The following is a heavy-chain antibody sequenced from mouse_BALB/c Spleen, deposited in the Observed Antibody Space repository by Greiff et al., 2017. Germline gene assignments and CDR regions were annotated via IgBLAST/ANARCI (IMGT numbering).Heavy chain of an antibody. Sequence: DVKLVESGGGLVKPGGSLKLSCAASGFTFSSYTMSWVRQTPEKRLEWVATISSGGSYTYYPDSVKGRFTISRDNAKNTLYLQMSSLKSEDTAMYYCTRDDDYDGIAYWGQGTLVTVSA. CDR3: TRDDDYDGIAY. D-gene: IGHD2-4*01. J-gene: IGHJ3*01. V-gene: IGHV5-6-4*01. CDR2: ISSGGSYT. CDR1: GFTFSSYT.